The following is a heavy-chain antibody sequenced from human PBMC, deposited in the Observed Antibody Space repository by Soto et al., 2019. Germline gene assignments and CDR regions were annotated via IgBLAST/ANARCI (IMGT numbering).Heavy chain of an antibody. V-gene: IGHV4-59*02. D-gene: IGHD1-26*01. CDR2: MYFGGSF. CDR3: ARSYYDSTGFAVDP. CDR1: GASVSSGY. J-gene: IGHJ5*02. Sequence: QTQLQESGPGLVKPSETLSLTCTVSGASVSSGYWSWIRQSPGKGLEWIGFMYFGGSFNYNPSLTSRATISVHTSXNQFSLKLTSVTAADTAVYYCARSYYDSTGFAVDPWGQGTLVTVSS.